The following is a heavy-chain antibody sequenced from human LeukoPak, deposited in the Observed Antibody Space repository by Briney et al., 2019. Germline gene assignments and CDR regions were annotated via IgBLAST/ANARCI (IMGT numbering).Heavy chain of an antibody. CDR3: ARDNPYSSSSGFLNRFDP. V-gene: IGHV4-31*03. CDR1: GGSISSGGYY. CDR2: IYYSGST. D-gene: IGHD6-6*01. J-gene: IGHJ5*02. Sequence: SETLSLTCTVSGGSISSGGYYWSWIRQHPGKGLEWIGYIYYSGSTYYNPSLKSRVTISVDTSKNQFSLKLSSVTAADTAVYYCARDNPYSSSSGFLNRFDPWGQGTLVTVSS.